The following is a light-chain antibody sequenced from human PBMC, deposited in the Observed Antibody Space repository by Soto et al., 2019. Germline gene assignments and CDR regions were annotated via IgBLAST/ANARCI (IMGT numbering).Light chain of an antibody. CDR2: KIS. CDR3: MQATDSPWA. CDR1: QSLVHSDGNTY. J-gene: IGKJ1*01. V-gene: IGKV2-24*01. Sequence: DIVMTQTPLSSPVTLGQPASISCRSSQSLVHSDGNTYLSWLQQRPGQPPRLLIYKISNRLSVVPDRFSGSGAGTDFTLKITRVEAEDVGVYYCMQATDSPWAFGQGTKVEIK.